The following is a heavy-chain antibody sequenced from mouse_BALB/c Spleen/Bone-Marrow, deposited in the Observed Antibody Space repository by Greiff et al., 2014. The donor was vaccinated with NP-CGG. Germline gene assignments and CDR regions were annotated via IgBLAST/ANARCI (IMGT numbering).Heavy chain of an antibody. Sequence: QVQLQQSGAELAKPGASVKMSCKASGYTFPSYWIHWVKQRPGQGLEWIGYINPSTGYTDYNQKFKDKATLTADKSSRTAYMERSRRTAEDSAFYYCGRGDYGKYWGQGTTLTVSS. J-gene: IGHJ2*01. V-gene: IGHV1-7*01. CDR2: INPSTGYT. CDR3: GRGDYGKY. CDR1: GYTFPSYW. D-gene: IGHD2-1*01.